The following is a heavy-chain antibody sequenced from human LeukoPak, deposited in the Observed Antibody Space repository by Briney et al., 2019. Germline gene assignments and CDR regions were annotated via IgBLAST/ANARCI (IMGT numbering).Heavy chain of an antibody. CDR3: VRGTSTWSPLGDY. CDR1: GFTFSTYW. Sequence: GGSLRLSCAASGFTFSTYWMHWVRQAPGQGPVWVSRISPDGSTTTYADSVRGRFSISRDNAKNTLYMQMNSLRVDDTAVYYCVRGTSTWSPLGDYWGQGTLVTVST. D-gene: IGHD6-13*01. J-gene: IGHJ4*02. CDR2: ISPDGSTT. V-gene: IGHV3-74*01.